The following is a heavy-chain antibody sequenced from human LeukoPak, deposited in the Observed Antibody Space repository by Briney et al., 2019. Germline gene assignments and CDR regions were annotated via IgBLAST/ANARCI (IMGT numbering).Heavy chain of an antibody. J-gene: IGHJ2*01. V-gene: IGHV3-21*01. CDR1: GFTFSSYW. CDR3: ARSSSSYLNWYFDL. Sequence: GGSLRLSCEDSGFTFSSYWMHWVRQAPGKGLEWVSSIRTSSSYIYYADSLKGRFTISRDNAKNSLYLQMNSLRAEDTAVYYCARSSSSYLNWYFDLWGRGTLVTVSS. D-gene: IGHD6-6*01. CDR2: IRTSSSYI.